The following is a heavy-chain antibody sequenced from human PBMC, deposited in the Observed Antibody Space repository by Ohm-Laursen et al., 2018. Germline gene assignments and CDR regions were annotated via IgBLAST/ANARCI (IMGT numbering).Heavy chain of an antibody. D-gene: IGHD1-7*01. CDR3: VRDGNYRLDQ. J-gene: IGHJ4*02. CDR1: PLSFSGDS. Sequence: GSLRLSCSASPLSFSGDSMNWVRQAPGKGLEWVSYINAQNSHIYYADSVRGRFTISRDNAKNSLYLQMNGLTVEDTAVYYCVRDGNYRLDQWGQGTLVTVSS. CDR2: INAQNSHI. V-gene: IGHV3-21*01.